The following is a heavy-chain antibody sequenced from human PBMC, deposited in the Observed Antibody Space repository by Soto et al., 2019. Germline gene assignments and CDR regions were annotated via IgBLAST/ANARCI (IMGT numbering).Heavy chain of an antibody. D-gene: IGHD3-22*01. V-gene: IGHV1-69*13. CDR1: GGTFSSYA. CDR3: ARDRRDYYDSSGYRYFDY. J-gene: IGHJ4*02. CDR2: IIPIFGTA. Sequence: SVKVSCKASGGTFSSYAISWVRQAPGQGLEWMGGIIPIFGTANYAQKFQGRVTITADESTSTAYMELSSLRSEDTAVYYCARDRRDYYDSSGYRYFDYWGQGTLVTVSS.